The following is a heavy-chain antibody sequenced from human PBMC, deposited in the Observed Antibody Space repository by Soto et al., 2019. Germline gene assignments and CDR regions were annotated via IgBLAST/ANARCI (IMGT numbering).Heavy chain of an antibody. D-gene: IGHD3-22*01. V-gene: IGHV3-33*01. CDR2: IWSDGSNK. CDR1: GFTCSSYG. Sequence: QVQLVESGGGVVQPGRSLRLSCAASGFTCSSYGMHWVRQAPGKGLEWVAVIWSDGSNKYYADSVKGRFTISRDNSKNTLYLQMNGLRAEDTAVYYCARYYYDSSGYYPLWGQGTLVTVSS. J-gene: IGHJ4*02. CDR3: ARYYYDSSGYYPL.